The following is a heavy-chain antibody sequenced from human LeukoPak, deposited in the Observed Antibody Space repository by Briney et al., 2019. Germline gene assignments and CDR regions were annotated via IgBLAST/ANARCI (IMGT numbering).Heavy chain of an antibody. J-gene: IGHJ4*02. Sequence: PGGSLRLSCAASGFTVSSSFIYWVRRAPGKGLEWVSFTHRDDKTYYADSVKGRVTMSRDSSKNTLYLQINSLGADDTAVYYCAREVISTPSYFDYWGQGILVTVSS. D-gene: IGHD2-2*01. CDR1: GFTVSSSF. CDR3: AREVISTPSYFDY. CDR2: THRDDKT. V-gene: IGHV3-53*01.